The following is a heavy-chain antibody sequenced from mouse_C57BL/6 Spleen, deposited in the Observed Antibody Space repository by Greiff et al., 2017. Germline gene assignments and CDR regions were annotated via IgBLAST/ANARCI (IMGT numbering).Heavy chain of an antibody. CDR3: ARVAYGTLYWYFDV. V-gene: IGHV3-6*01. J-gene: IGHJ1*03. D-gene: IGHD1-1*01. CDR1: GYSITSGYY. CDR2: ISYDGSN. Sequence: EVQLVESGPGLVKPSQSLSLTCSVTGYSITSGYYWNWIRQFPGNKLEWMGYISYDGSNNYNPSLKNRISITRDTSKNHFFLTLNSVTTEDTATYYCARVAYGTLYWYFDVWGTGTTVTVSS.